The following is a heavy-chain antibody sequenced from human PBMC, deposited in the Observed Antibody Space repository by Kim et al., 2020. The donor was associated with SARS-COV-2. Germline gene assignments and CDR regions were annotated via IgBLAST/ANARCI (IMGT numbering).Heavy chain of an antibody. D-gene: IGHD2-2*01. V-gene: IGHV3-23*01. Sequence: GGSLRLSCAASGFTFSSYAMSWVRQAPGKGLEWVSAISGSGGSTYYADSVKGRFTISRDNSKNTLYLQMNSLRAEDTAVYYCAKRPRGNCSSTSCIGAYWGQGTLVTVSS. CDR2: ISGSGGST. J-gene: IGHJ4*02. CDR3: AKRPRGNCSSTSCIGAY. CDR1: GFTFSSYA.